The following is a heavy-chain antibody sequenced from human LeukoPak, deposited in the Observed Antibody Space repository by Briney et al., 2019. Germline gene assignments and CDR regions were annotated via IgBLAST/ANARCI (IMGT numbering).Heavy chain of an antibody. CDR2: INPNSGDT. CDR3: ARTSSTTVVTSH. D-gene: IGHD4-23*01. V-gene: IGHV1-2*02. CDR1: GYTFTGYY. Sequence: ASVKVSCKASGYTFTGYYMHWVRQAPGQGPECMGWINPNSGDTYYVQKFQGRVTMTRDTSITTAYLELSSLRSDDTAMYYCARTSSTTVVTSHWGQGTLVTVSS. J-gene: IGHJ4*02.